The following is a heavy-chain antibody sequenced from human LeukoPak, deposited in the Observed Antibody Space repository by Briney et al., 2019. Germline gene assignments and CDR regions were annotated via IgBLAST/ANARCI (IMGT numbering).Heavy chain of an antibody. J-gene: IGHJ4*02. V-gene: IGHV4-59*01. CDR3: ARGNPGIAAY. Sequence: PSETLSLTCTVSGGSISSYYWTWIRQPPGKGLEWIGYIYYSGTTNFNPSLKSRVTMSVDTSKDQFSLKLSSVTAADTAVYFCARGNPGIAAYWGQGTLVTVSS. D-gene: IGHD6-13*01. CDR1: GGSISSYY. CDR2: IYYSGTT.